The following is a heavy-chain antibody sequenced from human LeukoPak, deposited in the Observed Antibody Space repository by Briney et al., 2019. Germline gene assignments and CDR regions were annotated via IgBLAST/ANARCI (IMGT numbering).Heavy chain of an antibody. V-gene: IGHV1-46*01. CDR3: AREGDGYKKFDY. CDR1: AYTFTSYY. J-gene: IGHJ4*02. D-gene: IGHD5-24*01. CDR2: INPTDDST. Sequence: ASVKVSCKASAYTFTSYYIHWVRQAPGQGLEWLGLINPTDDSTSYAQKFQGRVTVTRDTSTSTVYMELSSLRSEDTAVYYCAREGDGYKKFDYWAQGILVTVSS.